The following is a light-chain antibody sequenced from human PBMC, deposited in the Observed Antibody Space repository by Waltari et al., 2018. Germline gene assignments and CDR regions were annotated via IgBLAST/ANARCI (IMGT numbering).Light chain of an antibody. Sequence: QAVVTQEPSLTVSPGGTVTLTCGSSTGAVTSGHYPYWFQQKPGQAPRTQIYGTDNKQAWTPARFSGSLLGGKAALTLSGALPEDEAEYYCLLSYSGARAGVFGGGTKLTVL. V-gene: IGLV7-46*01. CDR3: LLSYSGARAGV. CDR2: GTD. J-gene: IGLJ3*02. CDR1: TGAVTSGHY.